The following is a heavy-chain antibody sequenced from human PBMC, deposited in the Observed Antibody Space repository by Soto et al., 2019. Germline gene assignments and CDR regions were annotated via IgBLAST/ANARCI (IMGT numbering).Heavy chain of an antibody. Sequence: QVQLQESGPGLVKPSQTLSLTCTVSGGSISSGGYYWSWIRQHPGKGLEWIGYIYYSGSTYYNPSLKSRVTISVDTSKNQFSLKLSSVTAADTAVYYCARDLRGGYGDYEHWFDPWGQGTLVTVSS. CDR3: ARDLRGGYGDYEHWFDP. CDR1: GGSISSGGYY. CDR2: IYYSGST. J-gene: IGHJ5*02. V-gene: IGHV4-31*03. D-gene: IGHD4-17*01.